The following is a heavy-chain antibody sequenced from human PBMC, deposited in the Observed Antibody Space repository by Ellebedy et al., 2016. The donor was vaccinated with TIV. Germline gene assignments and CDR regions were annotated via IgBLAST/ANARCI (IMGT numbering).Heavy chain of an antibody. J-gene: IGHJ4*02. Sequence: GESLKISCAASGFTFNSYAMSWVRQAPGKGLEWVSAISGSGGNTYYADSVKGRFTISRDNAKNTLHLQMNSLRDEDSAVYYCVRDRDSRGYYLFDSWGQGTLVTVSS. V-gene: IGHV3-23*01. CDR1: GFTFNSYA. D-gene: IGHD3-22*01. CDR2: ISGSGGNT. CDR3: VRDRDSRGYYLFDS.